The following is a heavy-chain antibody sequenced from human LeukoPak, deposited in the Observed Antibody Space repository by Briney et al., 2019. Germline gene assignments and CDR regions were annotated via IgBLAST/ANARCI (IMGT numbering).Heavy chain of an antibody. D-gene: IGHD5-24*01. J-gene: IGHJ4*02. CDR2: INPNSGGT. CDR3: ARDDMATNPLEFDY. V-gene: IGHV1-2*02. CDR1: GYIFTAYY. Sequence: ASVKVSCKASGYIFTAYYIHWVRQAPGQGPEWMGDINPNSGGTDYAQKFQGRVTMTRETSISTAYMELSNLRSDDTAVYYCARDDMATNPLEFDYWGQGTLVTVSS.